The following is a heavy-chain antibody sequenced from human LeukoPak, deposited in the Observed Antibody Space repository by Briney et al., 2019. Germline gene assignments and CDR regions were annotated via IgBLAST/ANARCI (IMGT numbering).Heavy chain of an antibody. J-gene: IGHJ3*01. Sequence: GGSLRLSCAASGFTVSSNEMSWVRQAPGKGLEWVSSISGGSTYYADSRKGRFTISRDNSKNTLHLQMNSLRAEDTAVYYCATIVFGAFDVWGQGTMVTVSS. CDR2: ISGGST. D-gene: IGHD3-10*01. CDR1: GFTVSSNE. CDR3: ATIVFGAFDV. V-gene: IGHV3-38-3*01.